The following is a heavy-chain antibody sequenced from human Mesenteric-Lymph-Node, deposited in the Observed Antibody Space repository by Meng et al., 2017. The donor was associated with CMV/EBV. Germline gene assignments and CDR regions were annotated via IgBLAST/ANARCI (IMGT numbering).Heavy chain of an antibody. CDR2: ISGSGGST. V-gene: IGHV3-23*01. CDR3: AKDLITMIVVVKVPSAFDI. D-gene: IGHD3-22*01. Sequence: GGSLRLSCAASGFTFSSYAMSWVRQAPGKGLEWVSAISGSGGSTYYADSVKGRFTISRDNSKNTLYLQMNSLRAEDTAVYYCAKDLITMIVVVKVPSAFDIWGQGTMVTVSS. CDR1: GFTFSSYA. J-gene: IGHJ3*02.